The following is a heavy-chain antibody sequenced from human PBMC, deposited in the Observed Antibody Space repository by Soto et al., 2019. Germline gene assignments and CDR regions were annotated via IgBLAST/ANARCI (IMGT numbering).Heavy chain of an antibody. J-gene: IGHJ6*02. D-gene: IGHD1-26*01. CDR3: AREGATLMDV. V-gene: IGHV6-1*01. Sequence: SQTLSLTCAISGDSVSSNSAAWNSITQSPSRGLEWLGRTYYRSKWYNDYAVSVKSRITINPDTSKNQFSLQLNSVTPEDTAVYYCAREGATLMDVWGQGTTVTVSS. CDR1: GDSVSSNSAA. CDR2: TYYRSKWYN.